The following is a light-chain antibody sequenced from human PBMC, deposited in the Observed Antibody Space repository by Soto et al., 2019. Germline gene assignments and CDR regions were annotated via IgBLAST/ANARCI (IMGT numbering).Light chain of an antibody. J-gene: IGKJ1*01. CDR2: GAS. CDR1: QSVSSSY. V-gene: IGKV3-20*01. CDR3: QQYGSSGT. Sequence: VLTQSPGTLSLSPGDSATLSCRASQSVSSSYLAWYQQKPGQAPRLLIYGASSRATGIQDRFSGSGSGTEFTLTIRRLEPEDFAVYYCQQYGSSGTCGQGTKVDIK.